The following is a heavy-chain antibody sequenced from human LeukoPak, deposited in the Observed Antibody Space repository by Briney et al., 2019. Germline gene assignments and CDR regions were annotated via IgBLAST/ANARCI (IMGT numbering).Heavy chain of an antibody. CDR2: IYTSGGT. CDR1: GGSISSYY. V-gene: IGHV4-4*07. CDR3: ASSTQSYGELYGFDY. Sequence: PSETLSLTCTVSGGSISSYYWSWIRQPAGKGLEWIGRIYTSGGTNYNPSLKSRVTMSVDTSKNQFSLKLSSVTAADTAVYYCASSTQSYGELYGFDYWGQGTLVTVSS. D-gene: IGHD1-26*01. J-gene: IGHJ4*02.